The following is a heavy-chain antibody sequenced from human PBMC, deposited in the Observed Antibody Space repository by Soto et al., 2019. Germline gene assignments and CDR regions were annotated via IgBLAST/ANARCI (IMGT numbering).Heavy chain of an antibody. CDR2: IKSKADGGTT. D-gene: IGHD3-16*01. CDR1: GFIVSNAW. J-gene: IGHJ6*03. CDR3: SFNKAPSSTYTDL. Sequence: EVQLVESGGGLVKPGGSLRLSGAASGFIVSNAWMTWVRQGPGKGLEWVGRIKSKADGGTTDYAAPVKGRFTISRDDSKNPLYVQTNSLKTEDTGVYYCSFNKAPSSTYTDLWGKAAPVTFS. V-gene: IGHV3-15*01.